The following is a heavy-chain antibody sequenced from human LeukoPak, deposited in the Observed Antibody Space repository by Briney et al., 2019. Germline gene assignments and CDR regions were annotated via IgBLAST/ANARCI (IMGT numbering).Heavy chain of an antibody. Sequence: ASVKVSCKASGYTFTGYYMHWVLQAPGQGLEWMGRISPNSGGTNYAQKFQGRVTMTRDTSISTAYMELSRLRSDDTAVYYCARDGNWNKAMDVWGKGTTVTVSS. CDR2: ISPNSGGT. CDR3: ARDGNWNKAMDV. D-gene: IGHD1/OR15-1a*01. CDR1: GYTFTGYY. V-gene: IGHV1-2*06. J-gene: IGHJ6*03.